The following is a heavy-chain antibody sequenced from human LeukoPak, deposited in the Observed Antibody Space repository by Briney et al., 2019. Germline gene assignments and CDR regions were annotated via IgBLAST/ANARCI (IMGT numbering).Heavy chain of an antibody. D-gene: IGHD1-7*01. CDR2: MYYRGNT. CDR1: GGSISSITYY. CDR3: ARLYGNYQNYFDY. J-gene: IGHJ4*02. Sequence: SETLSLACTVSGGSISSITYYWGWIRQPPGKGLEWVGHMYYRGNTFYNPSLKSRVTISVDTSKNQFSLKLRSVTAADTAVYYCARLYGNYQNYFDYWGQGTLVTVSS. V-gene: IGHV4-39*07.